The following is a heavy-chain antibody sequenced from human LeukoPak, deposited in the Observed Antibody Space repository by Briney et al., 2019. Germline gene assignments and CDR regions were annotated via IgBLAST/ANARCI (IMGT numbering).Heavy chain of an antibody. J-gene: IGHJ6*03. CDR2: INHSGST. D-gene: IGHD3-10*01. CDR1: GYSISSGYY. V-gene: IGHV4-38-2*02. CDR3: VQDAGGYYYYYSMDV. Sequence: SETLSLTCTVSGYSISSGYYWGWIRQPPGKGLEWIGEINHSGSTKYNPSLKSRVTISVDTSKNQFSLKLSSVTAADTAVYARVQDAGGYYYYYSMDVWGKGTTVTVSS.